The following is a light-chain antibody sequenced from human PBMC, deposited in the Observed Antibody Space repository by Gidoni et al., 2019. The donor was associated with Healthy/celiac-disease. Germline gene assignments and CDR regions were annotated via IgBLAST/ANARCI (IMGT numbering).Light chain of an antibody. V-gene: IGKV3-11*01. CDR2: DAS. CDR3: QQRSNWPLT. Sequence: EIVLTQSPATLSLSPGERATLSCRASQSVNSYLVWYQQKPGQAPRLLIYDASNRATGIPARFSGSGSGTDVTLTISSLEPEDFAVYYCQQRSNWPLTFGGGTKVEIK. CDR1: QSVNSY. J-gene: IGKJ4*01.